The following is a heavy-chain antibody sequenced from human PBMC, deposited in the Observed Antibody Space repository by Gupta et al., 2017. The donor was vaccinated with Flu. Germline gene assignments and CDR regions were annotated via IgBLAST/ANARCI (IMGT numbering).Heavy chain of an antibody. D-gene: IGHD1-26*01. J-gene: IGHJ6*02. CDR2: MNPNSGNT. Sequence: QVQLVQSGAEVKKPGASVKVSCKASGDTFTSYDINWVRQATGQGLEWMGWMNPNSGNTGYAQKFQGRVTMTRNTSISTAYMELSSLRSEDTAVYYCARTASLVGATTRSTRYYYYGMDVWGQGTTVTVSS. V-gene: IGHV1-8*01. CDR3: ARTASLVGATTRSTRYYYYGMDV. CDR1: GDTFTSYD.